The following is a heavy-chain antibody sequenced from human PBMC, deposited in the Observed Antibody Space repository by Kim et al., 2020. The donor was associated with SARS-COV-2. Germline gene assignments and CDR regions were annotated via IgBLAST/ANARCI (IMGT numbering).Heavy chain of an antibody. J-gene: IGHJ4*02. D-gene: IGHD6-6*01. CDR3: ARQEDSSSNFDY. Sequence: YYNPSLKSRVTISVDTSKNQFSLKLSSVTAADTAVYYCARQEDSSSNFDYWGQGTLVTVSS. V-gene: IGHV4-39*01.